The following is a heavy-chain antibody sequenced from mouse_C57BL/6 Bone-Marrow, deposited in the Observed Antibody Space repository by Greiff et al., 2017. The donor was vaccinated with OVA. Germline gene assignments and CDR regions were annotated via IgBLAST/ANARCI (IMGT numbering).Heavy chain of an antibody. Sequence: EVQLQESVAELVRPGASVKLSCTASGFNIKNTYMHWVKQRPEQGLEWIGRIDPANGNTKYAPKFQGKATITADKSSNTAYLQLSSRTSEDTSFYYCSRTPLVGPHFDYWGQGTTLTVSS. CDR3: SRTPLVGPHFDY. D-gene: IGHD1-1*01. J-gene: IGHJ2*01. CDR1: GFNIKNTY. V-gene: IGHV14-3*01. CDR2: IDPANGNT.